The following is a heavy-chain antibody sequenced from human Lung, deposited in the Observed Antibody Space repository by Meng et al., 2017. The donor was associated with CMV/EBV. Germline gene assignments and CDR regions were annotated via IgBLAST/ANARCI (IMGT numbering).Heavy chain of an antibody. D-gene: IGHD6-13*01. CDR3: ASGYSSIRGFDY. Sequence: GAAYGGSFSGYYWSWIRQPPGKGLEWIGEINHSESTNYNPSLKSRVTISVDTSKNQFSLKLSSVTAADTAVYYCASGYSSIRGFDYWGQGTLVTVSS. V-gene: IGHV4-34*01. CDR1: GGSFSGYY. J-gene: IGHJ4*02. CDR2: INHSEST.